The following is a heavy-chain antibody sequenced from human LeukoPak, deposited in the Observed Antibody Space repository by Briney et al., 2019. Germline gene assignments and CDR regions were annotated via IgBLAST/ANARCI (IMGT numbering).Heavy chain of an antibody. Sequence: GGSLRLSCTASGFTFSTYEMNWVRQAPGKGLEWISYISGSGSSIFYADSLQGRFTVSRDNAKNSVYLQMNSLRAEDTAVYYCAKDKTSLVRGVMLQWGQGTLVTVSS. J-gene: IGHJ4*02. CDR1: GFTFSTYE. V-gene: IGHV3-48*03. D-gene: IGHD3-10*01. CDR2: ISGSGSSI. CDR3: AKDKTSLVRGVMLQ.